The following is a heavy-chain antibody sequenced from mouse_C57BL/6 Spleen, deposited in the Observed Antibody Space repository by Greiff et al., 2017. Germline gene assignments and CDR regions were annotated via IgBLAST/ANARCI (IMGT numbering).Heavy chain of an antibody. CDR3: ARENYYGSSYRYVDV. CDR1: GYTFTSYW. V-gene: IGHV1-69*01. CDR2: IDPSDSYT. J-gene: IGHJ1*03. D-gene: IGHD1-1*01. Sequence: QVHVKQPGAELVMPGASVKLSCKASGYTFTSYWMHWVKQRPGQGLEWIGEIDPSDSYTNYNQKFKGKSTLTVDKSSSTAYMQLSSLTSEDSAVYYCARENYYGSSYRYVDVWGTGTTVTVSS.